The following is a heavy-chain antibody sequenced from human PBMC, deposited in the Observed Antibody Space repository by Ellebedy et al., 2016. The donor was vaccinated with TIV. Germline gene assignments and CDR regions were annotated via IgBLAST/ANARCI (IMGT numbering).Heavy chain of an antibody. CDR3: ATGPNQDFFDY. J-gene: IGHJ4*02. D-gene: IGHD1-14*01. CDR2: IYYSWST. Sequence: MPSETLSLTCTVSYDSISSYYWSWIRQPPGKGLEWIGYIYYSWSTNYNPPLKSRVTIELDTSKNQLSLKMSSVTAADTAVYYCATGPNQDFFDYWGQGTLVTVSS. V-gene: IGHV4-59*01. CDR1: YDSISSYY.